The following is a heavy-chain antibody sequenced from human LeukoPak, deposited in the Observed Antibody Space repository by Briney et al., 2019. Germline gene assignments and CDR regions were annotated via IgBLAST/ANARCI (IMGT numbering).Heavy chain of an antibody. CDR2: ISSSSGYI. CDR1: GFTFSTYT. D-gene: IGHD3-3*01. V-gene: IGHV3-21*01. J-gene: IGHJ5*02. CDR3: ARDSAGSTYYPYNWFDP. Sequence: GGSLRLSCAASGFTFSTYTMNWVRQAPGKGLEWVSSISSSSGYIYYADSVKGRFTISRDSAKNSLYLQMNSLRAEDTAVYYCARDSAGSTYYPYNWFDPWGQGTLVTVSS.